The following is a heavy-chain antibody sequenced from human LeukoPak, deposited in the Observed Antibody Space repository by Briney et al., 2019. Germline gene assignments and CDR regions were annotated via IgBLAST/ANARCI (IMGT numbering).Heavy chain of an antibody. V-gene: IGHV3-21*01. CDR3: ARDGDGYNLDY. J-gene: IGHJ4*02. Sequence: PGGSLRLSCAASGFTFRTSSMSWVHQAPGMGLEWVSSITSSGNYIYYADSVKGRFTISRDNAKNSLYLQMNSLRAEDTAVYYCARDGDGYNLDYWGQGILVTVSS. CDR1: GFTFRTSS. CDR2: ITSSGNYI. D-gene: IGHD5-24*01.